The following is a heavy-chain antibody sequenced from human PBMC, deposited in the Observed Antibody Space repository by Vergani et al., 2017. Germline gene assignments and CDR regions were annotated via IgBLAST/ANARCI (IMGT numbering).Heavy chain of an antibody. J-gene: IGHJ6*02. V-gene: IGHV2-26*01. Sequence: QVTLKESGPVLVKPTETLTLTCTVSGISLSNARMGVSWIRQPPGKALEWLAHIFSNDEKSYSTSLNSRLTISKDTSKSQVVLTMTNMDPVDTATYYCARIQLWLNDGYYYYGMDVWGQGTTVTVSS. CDR1: GISLSNARMG. CDR3: ARIQLWLNDGYYYYGMDV. D-gene: IGHD5-18*01. CDR2: IFSNDEK.